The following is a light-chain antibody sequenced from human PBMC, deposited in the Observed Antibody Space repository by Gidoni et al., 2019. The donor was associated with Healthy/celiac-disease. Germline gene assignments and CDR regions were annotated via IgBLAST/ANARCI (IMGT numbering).Light chain of an antibody. V-gene: IGKV4-1*01. Sequence: DIVMTQSPDSLAVSLGERATINCKSSQSGLYSSNNMNYLAWYQQKPGQPPKLLLYWASTRESGVPDRFSGSGSGTDFTLTISRLQAEDVAVYYCQQYYSTPQTFGQGTKVEIK. J-gene: IGKJ1*01. CDR3: QQYYSTPQT. CDR1: QSGLYSSNNMNY. CDR2: WAS.